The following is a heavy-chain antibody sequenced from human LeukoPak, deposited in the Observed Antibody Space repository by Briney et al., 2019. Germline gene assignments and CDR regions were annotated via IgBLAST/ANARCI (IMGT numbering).Heavy chain of an antibody. J-gene: IGHJ4*02. D-gene: IGHD2/OR15-2a*01. Sequence: PGGSLSLSCVASGFTFSNYGRSWVRQAPGKGLEWVSVIRGSGVGTYYADSVKGRFTISRDNSKNTLFLQLNSLRAEDTAVYYCATTLTNLLPRMYFTYWGQGTLVTVSS. CDR3: ATTLTNLLPRMYFTY. V-gene: IGHV3-23*01. CDR1: GFTFSNYG. CDR2: IRGSGVGT.